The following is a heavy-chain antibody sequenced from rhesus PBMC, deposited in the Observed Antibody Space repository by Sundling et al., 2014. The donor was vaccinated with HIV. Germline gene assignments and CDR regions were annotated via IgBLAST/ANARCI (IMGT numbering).Heavy chain of an antibody. CDR3: ARSLAGTSGYFDY. Sequence: QVQLQESGPGLLKPSETLSLTCAVSGGSISGDYGWGWIRQPPGKGLEWIGYIYGSGGSTYYNPSLKSRVTTSTDTSKNQFSLKLSSVTAADTAVYYCARSLAGTSGYFDYWGQGVLVTVSS. J-gene: IGHJ4*01. D-gene: IGHD1-1*01. V-gene: IGHV4-106*01. CDR2: IYGSGGST. CDR1: GGSISGDYG.